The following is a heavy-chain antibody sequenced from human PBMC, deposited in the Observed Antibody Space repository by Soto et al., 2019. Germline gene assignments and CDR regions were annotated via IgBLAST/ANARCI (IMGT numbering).Heavy chain of an antibody. CDR2: VYYSGST. CDR3: ARDRDFDWLLGP. CDR1: GGSVSSSSYY. V-gene: IGHV4-39*02. D-gene: IGHD3-9*01. J-gene: IGHJ5*02. Sequence: PSETLSLTCTVSGGSVSSSSYYWGWVRQPPGKGLEWIGSVYYSGSTYYNPSLESRVAISVDKSKNQFSLKLMSLSAADTAVYYCARDRDFDWLLGPWGQGTLVTVSS.